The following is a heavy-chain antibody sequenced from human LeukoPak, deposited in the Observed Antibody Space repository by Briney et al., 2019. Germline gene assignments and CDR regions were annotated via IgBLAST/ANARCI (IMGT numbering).Heavy chain of an antibody. CDR2: IRSKAYGGTT. J-gene: IGHJ6*03. D-gene: IGHD7-27*01. CDR1: GFTFGDYA. CDR3: PRALTGAPDYYYYYMDV. Sequence: GGSLRLSCTAAGFTFGDYAMSWVRQSPGKGREWVGFIRSKAYGGTTEYAAAVKGRFTISREDSKSSAYLQMHSLKTEDTAVYYCPRALTGAPDYYYYYMDVWGKGTTVTVSS. V-gene: IGHV3-49*04.